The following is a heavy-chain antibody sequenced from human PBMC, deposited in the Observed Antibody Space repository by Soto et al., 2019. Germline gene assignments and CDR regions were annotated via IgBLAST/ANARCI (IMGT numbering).Heavy chain of an antibody. Sequence: PGGSLRLSCAASGSTFSNYAMYWVRQAPGKGLEWVSGVWSNGGDTFYADSVKGRFTISRDNSKNTLFLQMNSLRAEDTAVYYCAKAAVGTGWSSTYFDHWGQGALVTVSS. CDR2: VWSNGGDT. V-gene: IGHV3-23*01. J-gene: IGHJ4*02. CDR3: AKAAVGTGWSSTYFDH. CDR1: GSTFSNYA. D-gene: IGHD6-19*01.